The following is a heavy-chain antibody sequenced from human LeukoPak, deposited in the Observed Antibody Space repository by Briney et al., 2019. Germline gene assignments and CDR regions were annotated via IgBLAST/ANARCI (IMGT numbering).Heavy chain of an antibody. CDR1: RYTFTSYY. J-gene: IGHJ6*03. D-gene: IGHD5-18*01. CDR3: ARERWIQLWLYYYYYMDV. Sequence: ASVKVSCKASRYTFTSYYMHWVRQAPGQGLEWMGIINPSGGSTSYAQKFQGRVTMTRDMSTSTVYMELSSLRSEDTAVYYCARERWIQLWLYYYYYMDVWGKGTTVTVSS. CDR2: INPSGGST. V-gene: IGHV1-46*01.